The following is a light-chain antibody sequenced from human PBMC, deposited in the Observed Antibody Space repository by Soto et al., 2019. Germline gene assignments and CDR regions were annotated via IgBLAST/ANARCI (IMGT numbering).Light chain of an antibody. CDR3: QRYDSSTWT. V-gene: IGKV3-20*01. CDR1: QSVSSSY. Sequence: ERVLALSPGTLSLSPGERATLSYRASQSVSSSYLAWYQQKPGQAPRLLIYGASSRATGIPDRFSGSGSGTDFTLTISRLEPEDFAVYFCQRYDSSTWTFGQGTKVDI. J-gene: IGKJ1*01. CDR2: GAS.